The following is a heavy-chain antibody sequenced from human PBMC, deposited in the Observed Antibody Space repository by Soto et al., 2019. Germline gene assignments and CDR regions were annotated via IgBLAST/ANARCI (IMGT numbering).Heavy chain of an antibody. J-gene: IGHJ4*02. D-gene: IGHD6-13*01. CDR1: GFTFSSYS. V-gene: IGHV3-21*01. Sequence: GGSLRLSCAASGFTFSSYSMNWVRQAPGKGLEWVSSISGSSSYIYYADSVKGRFTISRDNAKNSLYLQMNSLRAEDTGVYYCARVHSSSYHYFDYWGQGTVVTVSS. CDR2: ISGSSSYI. CDR3: ARVHSSSYHYFDY.